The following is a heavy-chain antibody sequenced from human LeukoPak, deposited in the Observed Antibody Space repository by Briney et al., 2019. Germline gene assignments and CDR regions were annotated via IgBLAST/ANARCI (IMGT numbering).Heavy chain of an antibody. CDR1: GFTFSSYA. J-gene: IGHJ6*02. D-gene: IGHD6-6*01. Sequence: GGSLRLSCAASGFTFSSYAMHWVRQAPGKGLEWVAVISYDGSNKYYADSVKGRFTISRDKSKNTLYLQMNSLRVEDTAVYYCARVTSSAARYLPFYYYYGMDVWGQGTTVTVSS. CDR3: ARVTSSAARYLPFYYYYGMDV. V-gene: IGHV3-30-3*01. CDR2: ISYDGSNK.